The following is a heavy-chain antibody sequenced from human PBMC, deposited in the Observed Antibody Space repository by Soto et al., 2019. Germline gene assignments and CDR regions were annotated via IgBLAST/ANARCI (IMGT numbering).Heavy chain of an antibody. CDR2: ISGSGGST. CDR1: GFTFSSYA. D-gene: IGHD3-16*01. V-gene: IGHV3-23*01. Sequence: EVQLLESGGGLVQHGGSLRLSCAASGFTFSSYAMSWVRQAPGRGLECVSAISGSGGSTYYADSVKGRFTISRDNSQNPLYLQMNSLRAEVTAVDYCAKDLLHAVGGDAFDIWGQGTMVTVSS. J-gene: IGHJ3*02. CDR3: AKDLLHAVGGDAFDI.